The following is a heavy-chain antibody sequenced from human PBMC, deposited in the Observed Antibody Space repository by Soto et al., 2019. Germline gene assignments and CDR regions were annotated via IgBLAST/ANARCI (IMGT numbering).Heavy chain of an antibody. D-gene: IGHD2-8*01. V-gene: IGHV1-2*02. Sequence: ASVKVSCKASGYTFTSYYMHWVRQAPGQGLEWMGIINPNGGGTSYAQKFQGRVTMTTDTSISTASMELTRLTSDDTAIYYCARGDSTDCSNGVCSFFYNHDMDVWGQGTTVTVSS. CDR3: ARGDSTDCSNGVCSFFYNHDMDV. CDR2: INPNGGGT. CDR1: GYTFTSYY. J-gene: IGHJ6*02.